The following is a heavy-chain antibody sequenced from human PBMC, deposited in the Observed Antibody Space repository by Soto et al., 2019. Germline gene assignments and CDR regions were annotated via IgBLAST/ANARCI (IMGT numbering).Heavy chain of an antibody. CDR1: GPTISNNA. Sequence: QAQLVESGGGVVQPGRSLRLSCAASGPTISNNAMHWVRQAPGKGLEWVAVISHNGNNKYYADSVKGRFTISRDNSYDTLFLQMSRLRAADAAVYYCARDRSCSAGICQRHPVAFASWGQGTLVTVPS. J-gene: IGHJ4*02. V-gene: IGHV3-30*03. D-gene: IGHD2-15*01. CDR2: ISHNGNNK. CDR3: ARDRSCSAGICQRHPVAFAS.